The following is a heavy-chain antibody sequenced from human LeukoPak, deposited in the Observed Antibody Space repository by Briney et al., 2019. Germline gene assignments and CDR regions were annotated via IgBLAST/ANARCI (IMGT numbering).Heavy chain of an antibody. CDR3: ARARGVEMGDLETYYFDY. J-gene: IGHJ4*02. CDR1: GYTFTSYG. V-gene: IGHV1-69*13. CDR2: IIPIFGTA. D-gene: IGHD5-24*01. Sequence: VASVKVSCKASGYTFTSYGISWVRQAPGQGLEWMGGIIPIFGTANYAQKFQGRVTITADESTSTAYMELSSLRSEDTAVYYCARARGVEMGDLETYYFDYWGQGTLVTVSS.